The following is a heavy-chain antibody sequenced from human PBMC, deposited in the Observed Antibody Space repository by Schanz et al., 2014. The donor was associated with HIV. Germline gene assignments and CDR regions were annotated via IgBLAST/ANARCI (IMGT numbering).Heavy chain of an antibody. D-gene: IGHD4-17*01. CDR2: IRDGGST. J-gene: IGHJ4*01. Sequence: QVQVQQWGAGLLKPSATLSLTCGVSDESLSGYYWSWIRQTPGKGLEWIGEIRDGGSTYYNPSVKSRVTMSMDMSKNQFSLNLTSVTAADTAVYFCARGDFGGSSVDYWGHGNMVTVSS. V-gene: IGHV4-34*02. CDR1: DESLSGYY. CDR3: ARGDFGGSSVDY.